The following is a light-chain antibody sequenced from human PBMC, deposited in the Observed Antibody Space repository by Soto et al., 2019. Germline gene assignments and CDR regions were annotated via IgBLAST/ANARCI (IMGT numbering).Light chain of an antibody. J-gene: IGKJ1*01. Sequence: EIVMTQSPATLSVSPGERATLSCRASQSVSSNLAWYQQKPGQAPRLLIYGTSTRATGIPARFSGSGSGTEFTLTISSLQSEDFAVYCCQQYYKLPWTFGQGTKVDIK. CDR2: GTS. V-gene: IGKV3-15*01. CDR3: QQYYKLPWT. CDR1: QSVSSN.